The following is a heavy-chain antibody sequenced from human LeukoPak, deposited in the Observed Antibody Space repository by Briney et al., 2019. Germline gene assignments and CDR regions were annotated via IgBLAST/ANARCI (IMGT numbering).Heavy chain of an antibody. J-gene: IGHJ2*01. CDR1: GGSISSYY. Sequence: PSETLSLTCTVSGGSISSYYWSWIRQPPGKGLEWIGYIYYSGSTNYNPSLKSRVTISVDTSKNQFSLKLSSVTAADTAVYYCARRDDSYGYRWYFDLWGRGTLVTVFS. V-gene: IGHV4-59*08. CDR2: IYYSGST. CDR3: ARRDDSYGYRWYFDL. D-gene: IGHD5-18*01.